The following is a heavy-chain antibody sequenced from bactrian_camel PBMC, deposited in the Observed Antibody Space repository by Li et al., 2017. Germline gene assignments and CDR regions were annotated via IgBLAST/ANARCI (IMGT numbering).Heavy chain of an antibody. CDR2: VKPDGQRT. Sequence: VQLVESGGGLVQPGGSLRLSCAASGFAFAPYAMSWVRQAPGKGLEWVSAVKPDGQRTSYTDSVKGRFTISRDNAENTLYLQLNSLKTEDTAMYYCTYRVPYNVASDWGRGTQVTVS. V-gene: IGHV3S31*01. D-gene: IGHD2*01. CDR3: TYRVPYNVASD. J-gene: IGHJ4*01. CDR1: GFAFAPYA.